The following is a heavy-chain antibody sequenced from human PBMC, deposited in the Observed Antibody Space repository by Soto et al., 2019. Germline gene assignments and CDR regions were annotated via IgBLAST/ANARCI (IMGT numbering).Heavy chain of an antibody. J-gene: IGHJ4*02. V-gene: IGHV3-23*01. CDR3: VKDTGWLVGPLDY. D-gene: IGHD6-19*01. CDR2: ISGSGGST. Sequence: EVQLLESGGGLVQPGGSLRLSCAASGFTFSSYAMSWVRQAPGKGLEWVSAISGSGGSTYYADSVKGRFTISRDNSKNTLYLQMNSLRAEDTAVYYCVKDTGWLVGPLDYWGQGTLVTVSS. CDR1: GFTFSSYA.